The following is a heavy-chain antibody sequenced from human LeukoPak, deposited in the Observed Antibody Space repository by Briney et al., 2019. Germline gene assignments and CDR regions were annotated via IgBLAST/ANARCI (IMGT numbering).Heavy chain of an antibody. CDR3: ARVFGLSLDYYYYYYMDV. D-gene: IGHD3-10*01. Sequence: GGSLRLSCAASGFTFSSYSMNWVRQAPGKGLEWVSYISSSSTIYYADSVKGRFTISRDNAKNSLYLQMNSLRAEDTAVYYCARVFGLSLDYYYYYYMDVWGKGTTVTVSS. CDR1: GFTFSSYS. V-gene: IGHV3-48*01. CDR2: ISSSSTI. J-gene: IGHJ6*03.